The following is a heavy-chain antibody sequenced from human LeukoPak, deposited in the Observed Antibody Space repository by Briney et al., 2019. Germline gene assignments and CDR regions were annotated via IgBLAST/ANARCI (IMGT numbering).Heavy chain of an antibody. D-gene: IGHD3-10*01. CDR2: IYYSGST. Sequence: SETLSLTCTVSGGSLSNYYWSWIRQPPGKGLEWIGYIYYSGSTNYNPSHKSRVTISVDTSKNQFSLKLSSVTAADTAVYYCAREAPYYYGSGSGYWFDPWGQGTLVTVSS. V-gene: IGHV4-59*01. CDR1: GGSLSNYY. CDR3: AREAPYYYGSGSGYWFDP. J-gene: IGHJ5*02.